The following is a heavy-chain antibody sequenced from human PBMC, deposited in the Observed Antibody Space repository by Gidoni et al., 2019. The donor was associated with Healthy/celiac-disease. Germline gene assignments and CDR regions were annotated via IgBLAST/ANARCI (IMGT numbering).Heavy chain of an antibody. CDR2: IYHSGST. V-gene: IGHV4-4*02. Sequence: QVQLQESCPGLVKPSWTLSLTCAVSGGSISSSNCWSWVRQPPGKGLEWIGEIYHSGSTNYNPSLKSRVTISVDKSKNQFSLKLSSVTAADTAVYYCASLLAAAGPEGNYYYYMDVWGKGTTVTVSS. J-gene: IGHJ6*03. CDR1: GGSISSSNC. CDR3: ASLLAAAGPEGNYYYYMDV. D-gene: IGHD6-13*01.